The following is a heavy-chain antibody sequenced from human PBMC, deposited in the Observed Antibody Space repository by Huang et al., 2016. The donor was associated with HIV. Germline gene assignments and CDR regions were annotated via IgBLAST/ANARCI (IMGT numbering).Heavy chain of an antibody. J-gene: IGHJ4*02. CDR3: ARGQLGSYGDYDVLY. V-gene: IGHV1-69*13. CDR1: GGTFNNYA. D-gene: IGHD4-17*01. Sequence: QVQLVQSGAEVKTPGSSVKVSCKASGGTFNNYAISWVRQAPGQGLEWMGGSIPMFGSANSPQKFQDRGTITADESTSTDYMEMSRLRSEATAIYYCARGQLGSYGDYDVLYWGQGTLVTVSS. CDR2: SIPMFGSA.